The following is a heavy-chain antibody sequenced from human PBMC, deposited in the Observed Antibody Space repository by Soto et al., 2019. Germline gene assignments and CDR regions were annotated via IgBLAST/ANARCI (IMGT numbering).Heavy chain of an antibody. V-gene: IGHV1-69*06. CDR1: VGTFSSYA. J-gene: IGHJ4*02. CDR3: ARTAEDSVLRVYASD. Sequence: QVQLVQSVAEVKKPGSSVKVSCKASVGTFSSYAISWVRQAPGHGLAWMGGIIPIFGTATYAQKFQGRVTITADTATRTAYMELSSLRSEDTAVYYGARTAEDSVLRVYASDWGQGTLVTVSS. CDR2: IIPIFGTA. D-gene: IGHD2-8*01.